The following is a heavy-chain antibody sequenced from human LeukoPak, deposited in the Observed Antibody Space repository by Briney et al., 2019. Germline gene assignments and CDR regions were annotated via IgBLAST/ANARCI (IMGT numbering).Heavy chain of an antibody. CDR2: INWNGGST. D-gene: IGHD2-2*01. Sequence: PGGSLRLSCAASGFTFDDYGMSWVRQAPGKGLEWVSGINWNGGSTGYADSVKGRFTISRDNAKNSLYLQMNSLRAEDTALYYCARAIGYCSSTSCYRDYFDYWGQGTMVTVSS. J-gene: IGHJ4*03. V-gene: IGHV3-20*04. CDR3: ARAIGYCSSTSCYRDYFDY. CDR1: GFTFDDYG.